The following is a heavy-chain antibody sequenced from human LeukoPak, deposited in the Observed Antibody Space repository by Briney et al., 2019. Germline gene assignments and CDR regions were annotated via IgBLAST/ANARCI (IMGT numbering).Heavy chain of an antibody. CDR1: GYTFTNYG. CDR3: ARDLRVVTAILHLPYWYFDL. D-gene: IGHD2-21*02. Sequence: GASVKVSCKASGYTFTNYGISWVRQAPGQGLEWMGWISTYNGYTKYAQKLQGRITMTTDTSTSTAYMELRSLRSDDTAVYYCARDLRVVTAILHLPYWYFDLWGRGTLVTVSS. CDR2: ISTYNGYT. J-gene: IGHJ2*01. V-gene: IGHV1-18*01.